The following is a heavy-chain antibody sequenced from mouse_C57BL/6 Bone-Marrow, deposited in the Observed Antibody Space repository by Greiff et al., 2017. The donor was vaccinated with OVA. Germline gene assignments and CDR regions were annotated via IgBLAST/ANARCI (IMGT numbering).Heavy chain of an antibody. CDR1: GYSFTGYF. Sequence: VQLKESGPELVKPGDSVKISCKASGYSFTGYFMNWVMQSHGKSLEWIGRINPYNGDTFYNQKFKGKATLTVDKSSSTAHMELRSLTSEDSAVYYCARDGYYGAYWGQGTLVTVSA. J-gene: IGHJ3*01. CDR3: ARDGYYGAY. D-gene: IGHD1-1*01. CDR2: INPYNGDT. V-gene: IGHV1-20*01.